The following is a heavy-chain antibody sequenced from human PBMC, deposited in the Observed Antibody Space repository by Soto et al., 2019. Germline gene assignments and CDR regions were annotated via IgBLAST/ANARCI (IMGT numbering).Heavy chain of an antibody. CDR2: IRQDGSEK. J-gene: IGHJ6*02. CDR1: GFTSSNYW. CDR3: AAIDNGLDV. V-gene: IGHV3-7*05. Sequence: GGSLRLSCAASGFTSSNYWMSWVRQAPGKGLEWLAKIRQDGSEKHYVDSARGRFTISRDNAKNSLYLQMNSLRPEDAAVYYCAAIDNGLDVWGQGTTVTVS.